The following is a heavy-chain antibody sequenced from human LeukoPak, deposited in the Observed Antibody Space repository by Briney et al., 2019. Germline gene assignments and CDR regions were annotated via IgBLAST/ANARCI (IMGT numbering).Heavy chain of an antibody. J-gene: IGHJ4*02. Sequence: GGSLRLSCAASGFTFSSYAMDWVRQAPGKGLEWASAVSGSGGATYYADSVQGRFTVSRDNSKNTQYLQMNSLRAENTALYYCARKAAPTSGYDYWGQGILVTVSS. CDR3: ARKAAPTSGYDY. D-gene: IGHD5-18*01. CDR2: VSGSGGAT. CDR1: GFTFSSYA. V-gene: IGHV3-23*01.